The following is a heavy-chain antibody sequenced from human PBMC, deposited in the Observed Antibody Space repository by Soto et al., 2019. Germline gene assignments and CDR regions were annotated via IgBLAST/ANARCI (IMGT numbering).Heavy chain of an antibody. Sequence: GGSLRLSCAASGFTFSDYYMSWIRQAPGKGLEWVSYISSSGSTIYYADSVKGRFTISRDNAKNSLYLQMNSLRAEDTAGYYCARVAFLGELSSTSFLDYWGQGTLVTVSS. CDR2: ISSSGSTI. V-gene: IGHV3-11*01. J-gene: IGHJ4*02. CDR3: ARVAFLGELSSTSFLDY. CDR1: GFTFSDYY. D-gene: IGHD3-16*02.